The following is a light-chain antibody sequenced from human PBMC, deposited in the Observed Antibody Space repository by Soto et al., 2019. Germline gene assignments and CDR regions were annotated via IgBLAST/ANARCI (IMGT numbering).Light chain of an antibody. CDR3: QQYNNWPQT. CDR1: QSLSSD. J-gene: IGKJ1*01. CDR2: AAS. Sequence: IVMTQSPGTLSVSPGESATLSCRASQSLSSDLAWYQQKPGQSPRLLIYAASTRATGIPARFSGSGSGTEFTLTISSLQSEDFAVSYCQQYNNWPQTFGQGTKVEIK. V-gene: IGKV3-15*01.